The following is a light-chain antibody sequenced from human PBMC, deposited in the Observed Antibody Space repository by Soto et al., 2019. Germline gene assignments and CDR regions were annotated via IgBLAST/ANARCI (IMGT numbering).Light chain of an antibody. CDR1: QSIRNF. Sequence: DIQMTQSPSSLSASVGDRVTITCRASQSIRNFLNWYQQKPGKAPKLLISAASSLQSGVPSRFSGSGSGTDFTLTISSLQPEDFATYYCQHSYSTPYRYTFGQGTKLEIK. V-gene: IGKV1-39*01. CDR3: QHSYSTPYRYT. CDR2: AAS. J-gene: IGKJ2*01.